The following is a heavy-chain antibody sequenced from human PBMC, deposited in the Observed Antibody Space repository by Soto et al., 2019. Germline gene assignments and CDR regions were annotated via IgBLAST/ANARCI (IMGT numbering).Heavy chain of an antibody. CDR2: ISSSGSTI. Sequence: QVQLVESGGGLVKPGGSLRLSCAASGYTFSDYYMSWIRQAPGKGLEWVSYISSSGSTIYYADSVKGRFTISRDNAKNSLYPQMNSLRAEDTAVYYCARAPTDYIWGSYRTRFDPWGQGTLVTVSS. J-gene: IGHJ5*02. CDR1: GYTFSDYY. V-gene: IGHV3-11*01. D-gene: IGHD3-16*02. CDR3: ARAPTDYIWGSYRTRFDP.